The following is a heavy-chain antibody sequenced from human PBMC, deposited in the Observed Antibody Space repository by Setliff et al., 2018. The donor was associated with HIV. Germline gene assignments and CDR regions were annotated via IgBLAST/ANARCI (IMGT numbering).Heavy chain of an antibody. Sequence: SETLSLTCYVTDDPISSYYWSWVRQPAGKGLEWIGRLYVSGDTNYNPSLKSRVTMSLDTSKKHFSLKLKSVTASDTAVYYCALTGHRLLRGYMDVWGKGTTVTVSS. D-gene: IGHD2-15*01. V-gene: IGHV4-4*07. J-gene: IGHJ6*03. CDR3: ALTGHRLLRGYMDV. CDR1: DDPISSYY. CDR2: LYVSGDT.